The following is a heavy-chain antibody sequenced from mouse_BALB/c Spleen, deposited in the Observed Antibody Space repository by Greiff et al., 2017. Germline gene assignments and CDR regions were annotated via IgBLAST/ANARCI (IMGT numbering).Heavy chain of an antibody. CDR3: ARYYYGSSFDY. J-gene: IGHJ2*01. CDR1: GYSITSDYA. Sequence: EVKLQQSGPGLVKPSQSLSLTCTVTGYSITSDYAWNWIRQFPGNKLEWMGYISYSGSTSYNPSLKSRISITRDTSKNQFFLQLNSVTTEDTATYYCARYYYGSSFDYWGQGTTLTVAS. V-gene: IGHV3-2*02. CDR2: ISYSGST. D-gene: IGHD1-1*01.